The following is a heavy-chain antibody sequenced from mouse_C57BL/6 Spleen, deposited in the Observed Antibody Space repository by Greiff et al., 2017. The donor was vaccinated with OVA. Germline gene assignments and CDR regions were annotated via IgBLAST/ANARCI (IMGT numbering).Heavy chain of an antibody. Sequence: QVTLKVSGPELVKPGASVKISCKASGYAFSSSWMNWVKQRPGKGLEWIGRIYPGDGDTNYNGKFKGKATLTADKSSSTAYMQLSSLTSEDSAVYFCARGDYVWYFDVWGTGTTVTVSS. CDR1: GYAFSSSW. CDR2: IYPGDGDT. CDR3: ARGDYVWYFDV. V-gene: IGHV1-82*01. J-gene: IGHJ1*03. D-gene: IGHD2-4*01.